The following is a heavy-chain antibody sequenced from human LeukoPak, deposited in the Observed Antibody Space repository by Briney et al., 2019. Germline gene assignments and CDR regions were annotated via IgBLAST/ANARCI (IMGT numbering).Heavy chain of an antibody. J-gene: IGHJ4*02. CDR1: GYTFTSYD. D-gene: IGHD3-10*01. CDR2: MNPNSGNT. CDR3: ATTPFSGITMVRGVPFDY. Sequence: GASVKVSCKASGYTFTSYDINWVRQATGQGLEWMGWMNPNSGNTGYAQKFQGRVTMTRNTAISTAYMELSSLRSEDTVVYYCATTPFSGITMVRGVPFDYWGQGTLVTVSS. V-gene: IGHV1-8*01.